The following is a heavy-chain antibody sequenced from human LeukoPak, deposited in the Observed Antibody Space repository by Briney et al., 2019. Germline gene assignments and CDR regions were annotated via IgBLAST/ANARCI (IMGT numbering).Heavy chain of an antibody. CDR1: GFTFSSYS. D-gene: IGHD7-27*01. V-gene: IGHV3-21*01. CDR3: ARGPSGVGQEYYFDY. Sequence: PGGSLRLSCAASGFTFSSYSMNWVRQAPGKGLEWVSSISSSSSYIYYAGSVKGRFTISRDNAKNSLYLQMNSLRAEDTAVYYCARGPSGVGQEYYFDYWGQGTLVTVSS. CDR2: ISSSSSYI. J-gene: IGHJ4*02.